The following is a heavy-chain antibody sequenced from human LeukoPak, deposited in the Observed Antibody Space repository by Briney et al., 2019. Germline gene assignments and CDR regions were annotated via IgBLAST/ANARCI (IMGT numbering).Heavy chain of an antibody. CDR2: IYTSGST. Sequence: KPSQTLSLTCTVSGGSISSGSYYRSWIRQPAGKGLEWIGRIYTSGSTNYNPSLKSRVTISVDTSKNQFSLQLNSVTPEDTAVYFCARDQSWTTGFDIWGQGTMVTVSS. D-gene: IGHD3-9*01. CDR1: GGSISSGSYY. V-gene: IGHV4-61*02. CDR3: ARDQSWTTGFDI. J-gene: IGHJ3*02.